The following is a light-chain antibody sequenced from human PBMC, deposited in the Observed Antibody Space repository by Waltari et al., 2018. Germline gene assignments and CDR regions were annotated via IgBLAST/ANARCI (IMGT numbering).Light chain of an antibody. CDR1: IGLRGFG. V-gene: IGLV4-69*01. CDR3: QTWTTGIVV. Sequence: QLVLTPSPSASASLGASVKLTCTLSIGLRGFGIVWHQQLPEKGPRYLLKVHSDGSHPKGDGIPDRFSGSSSGAERHLIISSLQSEDEADYYCQTWTTGIVVFGGGTKLTVL. CDR2: VHSDGSH. J-gene: IGLJ2*01.